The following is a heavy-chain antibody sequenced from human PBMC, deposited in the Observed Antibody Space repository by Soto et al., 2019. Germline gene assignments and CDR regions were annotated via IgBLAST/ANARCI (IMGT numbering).Heavy chain of an antibody. D-gene: IGHD3-22*01. CDR3: ARLPPFQSYYYDSSGYSDY. CDR1: GGTFSSYA. Sequence: SVKVSCKASGGTFSSYAISWVRQAPGQGLEWMGGIIPIFGTANYAQKFQGRVTITADESTSTAYMELSSLRSEDTAVYYCARLPPFQSYYYDSSGYSDYWGQGTLVTAPQ. J-gene: IGHJ4*02. V-gene: IGHV1-69*13. CDR2: IIPIFGTA.